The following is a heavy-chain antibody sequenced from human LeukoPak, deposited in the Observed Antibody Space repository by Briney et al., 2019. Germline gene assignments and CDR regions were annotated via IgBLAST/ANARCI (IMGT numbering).Heavy chain of an antibody. CDR1: GFTFSSYS. D-gene: IGHD2-8*01. J-gene: IGHJ3*02. Sequence: PGGSLRLSCAASGFTFSSYSMNWVRQAPGKGLEWVSYISSSSSTIYYADSVKGRFTISRNNAKNSLYLQMNSLRDEDTAVYYCARDSVRVLMVDAFDIWGQGTMVTVSS. CDR3: ARDSVRVLMVDAFDI. V-gene: IGHV3-48*02. CDR2: ISSSSSTI.